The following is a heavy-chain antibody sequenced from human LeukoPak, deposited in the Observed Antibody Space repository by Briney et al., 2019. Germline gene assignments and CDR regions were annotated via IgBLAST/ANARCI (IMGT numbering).Heavy chain of an antibody. J-gene: IGHJ4*02. Sequence: PGASLRLSCAASGFTFSSYAMSWVRQAPGKGLEWVSAISGSGGSTYYADSVKGRFTISRDNSKNTLYLQMNSLRAEDTAVYYCARGLYSSCWFRGDFDYWGQGTLVTVSS. CDR1: GFTFSSYA. CDR2: ISGSGGST. V-gene: IGHV3-23*01. CDR3: ARGLYSSCWFRGDFDY. D-gene: IGHD6-19*01.